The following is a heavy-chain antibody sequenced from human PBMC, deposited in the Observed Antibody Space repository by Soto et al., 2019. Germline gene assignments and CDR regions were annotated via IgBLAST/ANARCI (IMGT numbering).Heavy chain of an antibody. CDR1: GGSISSGGYY. CDR2: IYYSGST. Sequence: PSETLSLTCTVSGGSISSGGYYWSWIRQHPGKGLEWIGYIYYSGSTYYNPSLKSRVTISVDTSKNQFSLKLSSVTAADTAVYYCARGRLRDGYNSDFDYWGQGTLVTVSS. D-gene: IGHD5-12*01. J-gene: IGHJ4*02. CDR3: ARGRLRDGYNSDFDY. V-gene: IGHV4-31*03.